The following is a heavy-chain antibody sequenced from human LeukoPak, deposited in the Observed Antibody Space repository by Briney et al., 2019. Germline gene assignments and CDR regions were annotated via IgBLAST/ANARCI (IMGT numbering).Heavy chain of an antibody. CDR1: GYSFTSYW. V-gene: IGHV1-18*04. Sequence: GESLKISCKGSGYSFTSYWIGWVRQAPGQGLEWMGWISAYNGNTNYAQKLQGRVTMTTDTSTSTAYMELRSLRSDDTAVYYCARDYYDSSGYVLDYWGQGTLVTVSS. CDR2: ISAYNGNT. J-gene: IGHJ4*02. CDR3: ARDYYDSSGYVLDY. D-gene: IGHD3-22*01.